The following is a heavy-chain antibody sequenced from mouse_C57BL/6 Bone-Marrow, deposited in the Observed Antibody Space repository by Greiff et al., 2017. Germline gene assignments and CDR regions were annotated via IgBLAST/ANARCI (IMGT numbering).Heavy chain of an antibody. Sequence: EVKLQESGPVLVKPGASVKMSCKASGSPLPDSYMNWVNQSHGKSLKWIGVINPYNVGTSYNQKFKGKATLTVDKSSSTAYMELNSLTSEDSAVYYCARGGGYDGYYAMDYWGQGTSVTVSS. V-gene: IGHV1-19*01. J-gene: IGHJ4*01. CDR3: ARGGGYDGYYAMDY. D-gene: IGHD2-3*01. CDR1: GSPLPDSY. CDR2: INPYNVGT.